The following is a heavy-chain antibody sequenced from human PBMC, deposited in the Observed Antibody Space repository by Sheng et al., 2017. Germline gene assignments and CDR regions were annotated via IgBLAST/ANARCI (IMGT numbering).Heavy chain of an antibody. J-gene: IGHJ4*02. CDR3: ARVTSSSKPPDY. CDR2: IYYSGST. D-gene: IGHD6-13*01. CDR1: GGSISSFY. Sequence: QVQLQESGPGLVKPSETLSLTCTVSGGSISSFYWSWIRQTPGKGLEWIGYIYYSGSTNYSPSLMSRVTISIDTSKSQFSLKLSSVTAADTAIYYCARVTSSSKPPDYWGQGTLVTVSS. V-gene: IGHV4-59*01.